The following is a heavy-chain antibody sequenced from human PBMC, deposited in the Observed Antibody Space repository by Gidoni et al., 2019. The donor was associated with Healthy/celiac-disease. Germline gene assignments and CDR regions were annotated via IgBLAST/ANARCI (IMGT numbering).Heavy chain of an antibody. CDR2: IKPSGGST. J-gene: IGHJ4*01. Sequence: QVQLVQSGAEVKKPGASVKVSCKASGYTFTSYYMHWVRQAPGQGLEWMGIIKPSGGSTCYAQKFQGRVTMTRDTSTSTVYMELSILRSEDTVVYYCARRGCSCGSCYSAYYFDYWGHGTLVTVSS. V-gene: IGHV1-46*01. D-gene: IGHD2-15*01. CDR3: ARRGCSCGSCYSAYYFDY. CDR1: GYTFTSYY.